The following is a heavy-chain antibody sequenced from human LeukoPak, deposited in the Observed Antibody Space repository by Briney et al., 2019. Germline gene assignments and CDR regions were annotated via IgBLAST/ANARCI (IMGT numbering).Heavy chain of an antibody. V-gene: IGHV3-74*01. Sequence: GGSLRLSCAASGFTFSSYWMHWVRQAPGKGLVWVSRINSDGSSTSYADSVKGRFTISRDNSKNTLYLQMNSLRAEDTAVYYCAKDQAYSSGFCWGQGTLVTVSS. J-gene: IGHJ4*02. CDR2: INSDGSST. CDR3: AKDQAYSSGFC. CDR1: GFTFSSYW. D-gene: IGHD6-19*01.